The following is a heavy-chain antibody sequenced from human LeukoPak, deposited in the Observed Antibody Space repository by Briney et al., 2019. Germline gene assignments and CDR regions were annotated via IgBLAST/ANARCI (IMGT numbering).Heavy chain of an antibody. J-gene: IGHJ4*02. CDR3: AREEAFYYYDSSGYSQFDY. CDR2: IKEDGSGK. Sequence: SGGSLRLSCAASGFTFSSYWMSWLRQAPGKGLEWVANIKEDGSGKYYVDSVKGRFTISRDNAKNSLFLQMNSLRAEDTAVYYCAREEAFYYYDSSGYSQFDYWGQGTLVTVSS. CDR1: GFTFSSYW. V-gene: IGHV3-7*01. D-gene: IGHD3-22*01.